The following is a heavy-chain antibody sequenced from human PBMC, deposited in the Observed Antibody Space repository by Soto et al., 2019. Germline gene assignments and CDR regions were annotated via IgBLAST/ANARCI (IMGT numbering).Heavy chain of an antibody. CDR2: ISGSGGST. V-gene: IGHV3-23*01. CDR3: AKEDAVAGTNAFDY. D-gene: IGHD6-19*01. J-gene: IGHJ4*02. Sequence: PGGSLRLSCAASGFTFSSYAMSWVRQAPGKGLEWVSAISGSGGSTYYADSVKGRFTISRDNSKNTLYLQMNSLRAEDTGVYYYAKEDAVAGTNAFDYWGQGTLVTVSS. CDR1: GFTFSSYA.